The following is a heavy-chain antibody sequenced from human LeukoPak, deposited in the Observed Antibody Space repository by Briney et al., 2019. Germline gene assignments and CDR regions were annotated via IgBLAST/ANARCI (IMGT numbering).Heavy chain of an antibody. J-gene: IGHJ3*02. CDR2: IGSDGKT. CDR1: GFTFSAYA. V-gene: IGHV3-23*01. D-gene: IGHD4-23*01. Sequence: GGSLRLSCEASGFTFSAYAMTWVRQAPGKGLEWVSSIGSDGKTHYSESVKGRFAISRDNSKSMLFLQLNSLRAEDTALYYCAKSPTVDAAFDIWGQGTMVTVSS. CDR3: AKSPTVDAAFDI.